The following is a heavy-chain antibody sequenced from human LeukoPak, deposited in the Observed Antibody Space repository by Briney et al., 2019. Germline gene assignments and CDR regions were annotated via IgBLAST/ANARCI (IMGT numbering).Heavy chain of an antibody. CDR2: INPSGGST. CDR3: ARDTPLAYCGGDCYSYYYYGMDV. Sequence: ASVKVPCKASGYTFTSYGISWVRQAPGQGLEWMGIINPSGGSTSYAQKFQGRVTMTRDTSTSTVYMGLSSLRSEDTAVYYCARDTPLAYCGGDCYSYYYYGMDVWGQGTTVTVSS. CDR1: GYTFTSYG. D-gene: IGHD2-21*02. V-gene: IGHV1-46*01. J-gene: IGHJ6*02.